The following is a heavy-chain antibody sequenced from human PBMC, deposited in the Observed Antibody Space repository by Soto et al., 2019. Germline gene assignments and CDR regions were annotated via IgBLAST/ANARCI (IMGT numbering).Heavy chain of an antibody. J-gene: IGHJ5*01. Sequence: QVQLQESGPGLVKPSETLSLTCTVSGAFISGYYWSWIRQPAGKGLEWIGRIYTSGSTKYSPSLKSRATMTVDTSKKQSSLKLNTVTAADTAVYYCARESTVAGTDNWFESWGQGTLVTVSS. CDR1: GAFISGYY. V-gene: IGHV4-4*07. CDR2: IYTSGST. CDR3: ARESTVAGTDNWFES. D-gene: IGHD6-13*01.